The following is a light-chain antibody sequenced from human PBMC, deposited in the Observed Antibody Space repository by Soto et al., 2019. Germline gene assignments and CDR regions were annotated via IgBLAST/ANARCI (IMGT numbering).Light chain of an antibody. J-gene: IGKJ1*01. Sequence: DIQMTQSPSSLSASVGDRVTITCRASQTVGTFLNWYQQRPGRAPNLLIYAASNLPTGVPSRFSASGSGTDFTLTIKSLHPEDFGTYYCQQSYSIRSWPLGQGTMVYIX. CDR3: QQSYSIRSWP. CDR2: AAS. V-gene: IGKV1-39*01. CDR1: QTVGTF.